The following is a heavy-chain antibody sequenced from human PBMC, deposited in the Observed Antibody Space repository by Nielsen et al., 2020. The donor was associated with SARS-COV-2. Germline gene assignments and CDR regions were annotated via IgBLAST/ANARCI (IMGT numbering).Heavy chain of an antibody. D-gene: IGHD4-17*01. CDR3: ARAGDPTVTIEYYFDY. CDR2: IYYSGST. Sequence: SETLSLTCTVSGGSISSGGYYWSWIRQHPGKGLEWIGYIYYSGSTYYNPSLKSRVTISVDTSKNQFSLKLSSVTAADTAVYYCARAGDPTVTIEYYFDYWGQGTLVTVSS. CDR1: GGSISSGGYY. V-gene: IGHV4-31*03. J-gene: IGHJ4*02.